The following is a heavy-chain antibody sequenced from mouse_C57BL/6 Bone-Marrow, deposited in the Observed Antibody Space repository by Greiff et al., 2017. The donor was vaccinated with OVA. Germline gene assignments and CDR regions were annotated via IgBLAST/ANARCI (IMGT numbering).Heavy chain of an antibody. J-gene: IGHJ1*03. Sequence: QVQLKQSGAELARPGASVKMSCKASGYTFTSYTMHWVKQRPGQGLEWIGYINPSSGYTKYNQKFKDKATLTADKSSSTAYMQLSSLTSEDSAVYYCARGDYSPLYWYFDVWGTGTTVTVSS. CDR3: ARGDYSPLYWYFDV. D-gene: IGHD2-12*01. V-gene: IGHV1-4*01. CDR2: INPSSGYT. CDR1: GYTFTSYT.